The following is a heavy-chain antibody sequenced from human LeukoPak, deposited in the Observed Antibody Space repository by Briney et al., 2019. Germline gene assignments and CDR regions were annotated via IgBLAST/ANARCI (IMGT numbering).Heavy chain of an antibody. CDR3: ARDSLWFGELAFDP. CDR1: GYSISSGYY. D-gene: IGHD3-10*01. J-gene: IGHJ5*02. V-gene: IGHV4-38-2*02. CDR2: IYHSGST. Sequence: PSETLSLTCAVSGYSISSGYYWGWIRQPPGQGLEWIGSIYHSGSTYYNPSLKSRVTISVDTSKNQFSLKLSSVTAADTAVYYCARDSLWFGELAFDPWGQGTLVTVSS.